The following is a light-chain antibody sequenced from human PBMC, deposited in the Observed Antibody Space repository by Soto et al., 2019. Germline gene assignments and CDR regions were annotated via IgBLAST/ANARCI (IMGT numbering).Light chain of an antibody. Sequence: EIVLTQSPGTLSLSPGERATLSCRASQSVSSSSIAWYQQKPGQAPRLLIYGASSRATGVPDRFSGSGSGTDFTLTINRLEPEDFAVYYCQQYGRSPYTFGQGIKLGIK. V-gene: IGKV3-20*01. CDR1: QSVSSSS. CDR2: GAS. CDR3: QQYGRSPYT. J-gene: IGKJ2*01.